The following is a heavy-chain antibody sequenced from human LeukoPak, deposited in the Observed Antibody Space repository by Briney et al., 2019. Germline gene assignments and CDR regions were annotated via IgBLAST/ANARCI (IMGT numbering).Heavy chain of an antibody. V-gene: IGHV4-4*07. CDR1: GGSISNYY. Sequence: SETLSLTCTVSGGSISNYYWSWIRQPAGEGREWIGSMYASGSTSYTPSLKSRVTMSGDTSKNQFSLKLSSVTAADTAVYYCAASTEGLQVDYWGQGTLVTVSS. CDR3: AASTEGLQVDY. D-gene: IGHD5-24*01. J-gene: IGHJ4*02. CDR2: MYASGST.